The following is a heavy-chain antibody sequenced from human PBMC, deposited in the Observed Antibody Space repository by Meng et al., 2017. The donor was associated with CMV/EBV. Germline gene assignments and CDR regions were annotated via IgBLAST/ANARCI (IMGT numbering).Heavy chain of an antibody. D-gene: IGHD6-25*01. V-gene: IGHV3-9*01. CDR2: ISWNSGNV. CDR3: AKGPGYQAAKFYFDY. CDR1: GFNFETYA. J-gene: IGHJ4*02. Sequence: GGSLRLSCTGSGFNFETYAMHWVRQAPGKGLEWVSSISWNSGNVGYADSVEGRFTISRDNAKKSVYLQMNSLRPEGTALYYCAKGPGYQAAKFYFDYWGQGTLVTVSS.